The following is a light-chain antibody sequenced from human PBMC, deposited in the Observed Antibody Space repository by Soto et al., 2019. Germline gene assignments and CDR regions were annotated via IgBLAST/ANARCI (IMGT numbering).Light chain of an antibody. J-gene: IGLJ3*02. V-gene: IGLV2-14*01. CDR1: SSDVGAYIY. CDR3: SSYTTTNTLV. Sequence: QSALTQPASVSGSPGQSITISCTGTSSDVGAYIYVSWYQHHPGKAPRLIIYEVSNRPSGVSNRFSGSKSDNTASLTISGLQAEDEADYYCSSYTTTNTLVFGGGTKLTVL. CDR2: EVS.